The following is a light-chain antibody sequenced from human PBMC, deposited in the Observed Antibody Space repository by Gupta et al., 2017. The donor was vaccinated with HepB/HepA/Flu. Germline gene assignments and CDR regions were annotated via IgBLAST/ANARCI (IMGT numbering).Light chain of an antibody. J-gene: IGKJ4*01. CDR2: AAS. Sequence: DIQLTQSPSFLSASVGDRVTITCRASQGISTYLAWYQQKPGKPPKLLIYAASTLQSGVPSRFSGSGAGTEFTLSISSLQPEDFATYCCQQLHSYPLTFGGGTKVEIK. V-gene: IGKV1-9*01. CDR3: QQLHSYPLT. CDR1: QGISTY.